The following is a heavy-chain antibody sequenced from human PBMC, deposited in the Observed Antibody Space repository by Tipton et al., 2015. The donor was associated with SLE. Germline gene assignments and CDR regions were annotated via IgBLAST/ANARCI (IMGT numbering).Heavy chain of an antibody. CDR2: IYYSGST. CDR3: ARSGQQLLPFDL. J-gene: IGHJ2*01. CDR1: GGSISSYY. Sequence: TLSLTCTVSGGSISSYYWSWIRQPPGKGLEWIGYIYYSGSTNYNPSLKSRVTISVDTSKNQFFLKLTSVTAADTAVYYCARSGQQLLPFDLWGRGTLVTVSS. D-gene: IGHD6-13*01. V-gene: IGHV4-59*01.